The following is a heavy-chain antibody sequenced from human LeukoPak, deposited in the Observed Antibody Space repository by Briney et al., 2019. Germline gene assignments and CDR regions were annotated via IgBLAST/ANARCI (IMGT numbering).Heavy chain of an antibody. CDR3: ARAIVVVPAAIWYFDL. D-gene: IGHD2-2*01. V-gene: IGHV4-30-4*01. CDR2: IYYSGST. CDR1: GGSISSGDYY. Sequence: SQTLSLTCTVSGGSISSGDYYWSWIHQPPGKGLEWIGYIYYSGSTYYNPSLKSRVTISVDTSKNQFSLKLSSVTAADTAVYYCARAIVVVPAAIWYFDLWGRGTLVTVSS. J-gene: IGHJ2*01.